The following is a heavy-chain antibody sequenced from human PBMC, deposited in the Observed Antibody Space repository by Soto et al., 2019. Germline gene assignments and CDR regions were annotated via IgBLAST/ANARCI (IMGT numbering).Heavy chain of an antibody. CDR1: GFTFSSYG. J-gene: IGHJ3*01. Sequence: PRGSLRLSCAASGFTFSSYGMHWVRQAPGKGLEWVAVIWYDGSNKYYADSVKGRFTISRDNSKNSLYLQMNSLRAEDTAVYYCARDKLYYNYISGRPLNAFDVWGQGTMVTVSS. V-gene: IGHV3-33*01. D-gene: IGHD3-22*01. CDR3: ARDKLYYNYISGRPLNAFDV. CDR2: IWYDGSNK.